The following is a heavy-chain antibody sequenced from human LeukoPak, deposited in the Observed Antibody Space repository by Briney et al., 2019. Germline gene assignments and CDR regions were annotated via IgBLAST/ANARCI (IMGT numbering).Heavy chain of an antibody. Sequence: SETLSLTCAVYGGSFSGYYWSWIRQPPGKGLEWIGEINHSGSTNYNPSLKSRVTISVDTSKNQFSLKLSSVTAADTAVYYCAGGTGSGTFDYWGQGTLVTVSS. CDR2: INHSGST. CDR3: AGGTGSGTFDY. D-gene: IGHD3-10*01. CDR1: GGSFSGYY. V-gene: IGHV4-34*01. J-gene: IGHJ4*02.